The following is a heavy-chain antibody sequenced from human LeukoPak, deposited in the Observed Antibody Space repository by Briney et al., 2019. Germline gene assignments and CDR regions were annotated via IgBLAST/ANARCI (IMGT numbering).Heavy chain of an antibody. CDR3: ARGSYSSSWYYFDY. V-gene: IGHV4-39*07. J-gene: IGHJ4*02. CDR2: IYYSGST. D-gene: IGHD6-13*01. CDR1: GGSISSSSYY. Sequence: TSETLSLTCTVSGGSISSSSYYWGWIRQPPGKGLEWIGSIYYSGSTYYNPSLKSRVTMSVDTSKNQFSLKLSSVTAADTAVYYCARGSYSSSWYYFDYWDQGTLVTVSS.